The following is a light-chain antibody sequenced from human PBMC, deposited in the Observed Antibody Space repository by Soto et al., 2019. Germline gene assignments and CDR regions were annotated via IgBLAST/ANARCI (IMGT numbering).Light chain of an antibody. J-gene: IGKJ4*01. Sequence: EIVLTQSPGTLSLSPGERATLSCRASQSVSNNYLAWYQQKPGQAPRLLIYDASNRATGIPDRFSGSGSGTDFTLTISRLEPEDFAVYYCQQYGSSALTFGGGTKVDNK. V-gene: IGKV3-20*01. CDR2: DAS. CDR1: QSVSNNY. CDR3: QQYGSSALT.